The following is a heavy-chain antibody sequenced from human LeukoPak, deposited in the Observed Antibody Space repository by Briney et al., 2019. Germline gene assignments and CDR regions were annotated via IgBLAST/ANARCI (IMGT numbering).Heavy chain of an antibody. Sequence: SETLSLTCTVSGGSISSYYWSWIRQPAGKGLEWIGRIYTSGSTNYNPSLKSRVTMSVDTSKNQFSLKVTSLTAADTAVYYCARVFRAAAGITMGYWYFDLWGRGTLVTVSS. D-gene: IGHD6-13*01. CDR2: IYTSGST. J-gene: IGHJ2*01. V-gene: IGHV4-4*07. CDR1: GGSISSYY. CDR3: ARVFRAAAGITMGYWYFDL.